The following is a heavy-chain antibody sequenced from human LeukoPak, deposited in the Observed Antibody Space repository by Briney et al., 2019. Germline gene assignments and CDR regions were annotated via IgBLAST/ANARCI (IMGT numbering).Heavy chain of an antibody. CDR1: GYTFTNYY. V-gene: IGHV1-2*02. CDR3: ARDNLRFFDY. D-gene: IGHD1-14*01. CDR2: INPTSGAT. J-gene: IGHJ4*02. Sequence: ASVKVSCKPSGYTFTNYYIHWVRQAPGQGLEWMGWINPTSGATNYAQRFQGRVTMTRDTSIRTAYMELSSLRSDDTAVYCCARDNLRFFDYWGQGTLVTVSS.